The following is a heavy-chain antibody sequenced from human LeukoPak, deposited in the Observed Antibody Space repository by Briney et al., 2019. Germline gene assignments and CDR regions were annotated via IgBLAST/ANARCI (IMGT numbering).Heavy chain of an antibody. CDR2: INHSGST. Sequence: SETLSLTCAVYGGSFSGYYWSWIRQPPGKGLEWIGEINHSGSTNYNPSLKSRVTISVDTSKNQFSLKLSSVTAADTAVYYCARGRGSGFYYYYYGMDVWGRGTTVTVS. V-gene: IGHV4-34*01. CDR3: ARGRGSGFYYYYYGMDV. CDR1: GGSFSGYY. D-gene: IGHD6-19*01. J-gene: IGHJ6*02.